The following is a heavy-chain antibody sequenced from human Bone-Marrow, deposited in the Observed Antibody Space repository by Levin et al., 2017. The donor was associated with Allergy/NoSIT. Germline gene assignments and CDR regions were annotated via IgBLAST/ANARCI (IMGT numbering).Heavy chain of an antibody. CDR1: GFIFSSYG. CDR2: IRGTGSST. D-gene: IGHD6-6*01. J-gene: IGHJ4*02. V-gene: IGHV3-23*01. CDR3: AKDRMTVRPYYFDS. Sequence: GESLKISCAASGFIFSSYGMSWVRQAPGKGLEWVSGIRGTGSSTYYADSVKGRFTISRDNSKNILYLQMNSLRAEDTAIYYCAKDRMTVRPYYFDSWGQGTQVTVSS.